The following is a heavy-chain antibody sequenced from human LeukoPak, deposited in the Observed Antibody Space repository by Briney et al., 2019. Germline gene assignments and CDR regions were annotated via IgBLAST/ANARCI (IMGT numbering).Heavy chain of an antibody. D-gene: IGHD3-9*01. CDR2: TSATGGST. J-gene: IGHJ4*02. Sequence: GGSLRLSCVASGFTFSNYAMIWVRQAPGKGLEWVSATSATGGSTYHADSVKGRFTISRDNSKKTLYLQMNSLTVEDTAVYYCARGGLDWLLYSQFDYWGQGTLVTASS. CDR3: ARGGLDWLLYSQFDY. V-gene: IGHV3-23*01. CDR1: GFTFSNYA.